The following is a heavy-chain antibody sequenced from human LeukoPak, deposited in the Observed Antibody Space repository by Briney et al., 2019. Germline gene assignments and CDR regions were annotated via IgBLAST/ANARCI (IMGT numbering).Heavy chain of an antibody. CDR2: MHPGNGNT. CDR1: GYRFISNY. V-gene: IGHV1-2*02. Sequence: ASVKASCKASGYRFISNYIQWVRQAPGLGPEWMGWMHPGNGNTRYAEKFQGRVTMTRDTSISTAYMDLSSLRSDDTAVYYCAREGSYCVGGDCYSFDFWGQGTLITVSS. J-gene: IGHJ4*02. CDR3: AREGSYCVGGDCYSFDF. D-gene: IGHD2-21*02.